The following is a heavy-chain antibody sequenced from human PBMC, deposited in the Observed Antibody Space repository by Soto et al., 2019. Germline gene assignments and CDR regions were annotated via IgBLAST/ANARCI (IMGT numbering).Heavy chain of an antibody. Sequence: SETLSLPCTVSAGSISSYYWSWIRQPPGKGLEWIGYIYYSGSTNYNPSLKSRVTISVDTSKNQFSLKLSSVTAADTAVYYCARDLGGNWFDPCGQGTLVTVS. CDR3: ARDLGGNWFDP. V-gene: IGHV4-59*01. CDR2: IYYSGST. J-gene: IGHJ5*02. D-gene: IGHD3-16*01. CDR1: AGSISSYY.